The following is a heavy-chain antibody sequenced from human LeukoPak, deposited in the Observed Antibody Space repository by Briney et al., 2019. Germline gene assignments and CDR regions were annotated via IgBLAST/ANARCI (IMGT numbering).Heavy chain of an antibody. J-gene: IGHJ4*02. V-gene: IGHV3-48*03. D-gene: IGHD3-22*01. CDR1: GFTFSSYE. CDR3: ARDLSDSSKAY. Sequence: GGPLRLSCAASGFTFSSYEMNWVRQAPGKGLEWVSYISSRGSTIYYADSVKGRFTISRDNAKNSLYLQMNSLRAEDTAVYYCARDLSDSSKAYWGQGTLVTVSS. CDR2: ISSRGSTI.